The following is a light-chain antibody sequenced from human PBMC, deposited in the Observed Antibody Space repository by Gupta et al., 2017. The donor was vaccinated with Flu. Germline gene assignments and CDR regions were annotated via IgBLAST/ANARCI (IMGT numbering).Light chain of an antibody. Sequence: SYVLTQPPSVSVAPGQTARITCGGNNIGSKRIHWYHQKPGQAPVLVVYDSARPSGIPERFSGSYSGNTATLTISRVEAGDEADYYCHEWDSSSVRGVFGGGTKLTVL. J-gene: IGLJ3*02. CDR3: HEWDSSSVRGV. CDR2: DS. CDR1: NIGSKR. V-gene: IGLV3-21*02.